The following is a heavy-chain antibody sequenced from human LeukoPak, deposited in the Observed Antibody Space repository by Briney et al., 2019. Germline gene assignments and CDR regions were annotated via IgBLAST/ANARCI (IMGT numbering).Heavy chain of an antibody. CDR3: ARDTGSYSVGWFDT. Sequence: TGGSLRLSCAASGFTFSSYSMNWVRQAPGKGLEWLSYISSSSKNIYYADSVKGRFTISRDNAKNSLYLQMNSLRDEDTAVYYCARDTGSYSVGWFDTWGQGTLVTVSS. J-gene: IGHJ5*02. D-gene: IGHD1-26*01. CDR2: ISSSSKNI. V-gene: IGHV3-48*02. CDR1: GFTFSSYS.